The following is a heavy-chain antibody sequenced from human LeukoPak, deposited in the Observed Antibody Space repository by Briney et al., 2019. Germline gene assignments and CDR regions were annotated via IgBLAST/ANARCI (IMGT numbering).Heavy chain of an antibody. Sequence: SVKVSCKASGGTFSSYAISWVRQAPGQGLEWMGGIIPIFGTANYAQKFQGRVTITTDESTSTAYMELSSLRSEDTAVYYCAREGYAKNWFDPWAREPWSPSPQ. V-gene: IGHV1-69*05. CDR2: IIPIFGTA. J-gene: IGHJ5*02. D-gene: IGHD5-18*01. CDR1: GGTFSSYA. CDR3: AREGYAKNWFDP.